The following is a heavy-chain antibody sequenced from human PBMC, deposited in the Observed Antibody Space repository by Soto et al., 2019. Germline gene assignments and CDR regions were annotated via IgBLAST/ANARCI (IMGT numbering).Heavy chain of an antibody. CDR1: GFTFTSYS. D-gene: IGHD3-16*01. Sequence: HPGGSLRLSCAASGFTFTSYSMNWVRQAPGQGLEWVSYITSKSTIIKYADSVKGRFTVSRDNAKNSLYLQLNSLRDEDTAVYYCAREMGACSDSSCYPGPYDSWGQGTLVTVSS. V-gene: IGHV3-48*02. CDR3: AREMGACSDSSCYPGPYDS. J-gene: IGHJ5*02. CDR2: ITSKSTII.